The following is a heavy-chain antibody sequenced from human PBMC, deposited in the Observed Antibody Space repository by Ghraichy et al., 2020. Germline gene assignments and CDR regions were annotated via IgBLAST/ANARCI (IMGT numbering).Heavy chain of an antibody. CDR2: AWYDGSNE. J-gene: IGHJ2*01. D-gene: IGHD4-17*01. CDR3: VRDYDWYFDL. V-gene: IGHV3-33*01. Sequence: GGSLRLSCAASGFTFSRYGMHWVRQAPGKGLEWVAVAWYDGSNEYYTDSVKGRFTISKDNSRDSVYLQMASLRAEDTAVYYCVRDYDWYFDLWGRGTLVTVSS. CDR1: GFTFSRYG.